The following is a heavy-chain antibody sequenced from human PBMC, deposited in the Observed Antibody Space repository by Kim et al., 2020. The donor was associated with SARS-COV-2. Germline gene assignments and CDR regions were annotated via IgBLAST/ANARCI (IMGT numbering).Heavy chain of an antibody. CDR1: GYSFTSYW. D-gene: IGHD5-18*01. CDR2: IYPGDSDT. Sequence: GESLKISCKGSGYSFTSYWIGWVRQMPGKGLEWMGIIYPGDSDTRYSPSFQRQVTISADKSISTAYLQWSSLKASDTAMYYCARQAVDTALVSGPYYFDYWGQGTLVTVSS. V-gene: IGHV5-51*01. CDR3: ARQAVDTALVSGPYYFDY. J-gene: IGHJ4*02.